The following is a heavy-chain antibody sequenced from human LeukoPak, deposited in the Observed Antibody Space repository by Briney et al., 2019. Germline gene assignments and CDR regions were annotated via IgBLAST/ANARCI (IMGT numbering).Heavy chain of an antibody. J-gene: IGHJ4*02. V-gene: IGHV3-73*01. CDR2: IRSKANSYAT. Sequence: GGSLRLSCAASGFTFSGSAMHWVRQASGKGLEWVGRIRSKANSYATAYAASVKGRFTISRDDSKNTAYLQMNSLKTEDTAVYYCTSPLSGSSEVRDYWGQGTLVTVSS. CDR3: TSPLSGSSEVRDY. CDR1: GFTFSGSA. D-gene: IGHD1-26*01.